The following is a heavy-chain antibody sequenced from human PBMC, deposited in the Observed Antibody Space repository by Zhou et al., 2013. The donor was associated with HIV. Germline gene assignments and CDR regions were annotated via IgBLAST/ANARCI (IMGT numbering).Heavy chain of an antibody. CDR3: ARALSARWIGGGFFYMDV. V-gene: IGHV1-18*01. D-gene: IGHD6-25*01. J-gene: IGHJ6*03. Sequence: QVQLVQSGGEVKRPGASVKVSCKASGYTLTGFGLSWVRQAPGKGLEWVGWISSYRGHTNYAQKLQGRVSVTTDTSTNTAYMELRSLRSDDTAVYYCARALSARWIGGGFFYMDVWGQGTTVTVS. CDR1: GYTLTGFG. CDR2: ISSYRGHT.